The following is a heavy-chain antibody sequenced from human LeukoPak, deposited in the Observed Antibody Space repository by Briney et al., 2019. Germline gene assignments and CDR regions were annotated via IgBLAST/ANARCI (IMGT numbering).Heavy chain of an antibody. V-gene: IGHV1-46*01. CDR1: GYTFTKYY. Sequence: ASVKVSCKASGYTFTKYYIHWVRQAPGQGLEWMGMINPSDGATTYAQRFQGRVTMTRDMSTTTVYVDLRSLRSEDTAVYFCARERRGGLSGNLGGLFASYYTYYYMDVWGRGTTVIVSS. CDR3: ARERRGGLSGNLGGLFASYYTYYYMDV. CDR2: INPSDGAT. D-gene: IGHD3-16*01. J-gene: IGHJ6*03.